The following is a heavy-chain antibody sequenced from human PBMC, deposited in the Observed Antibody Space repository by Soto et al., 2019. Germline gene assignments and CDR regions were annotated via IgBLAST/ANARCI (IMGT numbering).Heavy chain of an antibody. Sequence: SETLSLTCAVSGGSISSGGYSWSWIRQPPGKGLEWIGYIYHSGSTYYNPSLKSRVTISVDRSKNQFSLKLSSVTAADTAVYYCARGDSSSFLEFAPWGQGTLVTVSS. CDR3: ARGDSSSFLEFAP. CDR1: GGSISSGGYS. D-gene: IGHD6-13*01. V-gene: IGHV4-30-2*01. J-gene: IGHJ5*02. CDR2: IYHSGST.